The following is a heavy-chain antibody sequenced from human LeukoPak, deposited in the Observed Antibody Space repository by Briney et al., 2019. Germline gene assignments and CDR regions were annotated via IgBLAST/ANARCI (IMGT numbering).Heavy chain of an antibody. CDR2: IIPIFGTA. J-gene: IGHJ3*02. Sequence: AVKVSCKASGGTFSSYAISWVRQAPGQGLEWMGGIIPIFGTANYAQKFQGRVTITADESTSTAYMELSSLRSEDTAVYYCAMGVTRKVVVAAPDAFDIWGQGTMVTVSS. V-gene: IGHV1-69*13. CDR3: AMGVTRKVVVAAPDAFDI. CDR1: GGTFSSYA. D-gene: IGHD2-15*01.